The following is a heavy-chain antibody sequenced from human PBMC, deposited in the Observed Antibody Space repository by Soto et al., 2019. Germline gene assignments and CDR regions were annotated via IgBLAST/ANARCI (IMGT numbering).Heavy chain of an antibody. J-gene: IGHJ4*02. V-gene: IGHV3-7*04. CDR1: GFTFSSYW. CDR2: IKQDGSEK. CDR3: VRGDGDYHDGNGYLGRH. D-gene: IGHD5-18*01. Sequence: SCAASGFTFSSYWMSWVRQAPGKGLEWVANIKQDGSEKYYVDSVKGRFTISRDNAKNSLYLQMNSLRVEDTAVYYCVRGDGDYHDGNGYLGRHWGQGTLVTVSS.